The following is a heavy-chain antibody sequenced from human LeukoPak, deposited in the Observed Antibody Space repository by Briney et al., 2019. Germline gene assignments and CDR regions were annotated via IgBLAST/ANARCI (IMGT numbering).Heavy chain of an antibody. Sequence: PGGSLRLSCAASGFTFSSYAMRWVRQAPGKGLEWVSAIGSGSGGTTIYADSVKGRFTISRDNSKNTLYLQMTSLRGEDTAVYYCAKNYEPGRGAPYAMDVWGQGTTVTVSS. CDR3: AKNYEPGRGAPYAMDV. CDR2: IGSGSGGTT. V-gene: IGHV3-23*01. J-gene: IGHJ6*02. D-gene: IGHD3-10*01. CDR1: GFTFSSYA.